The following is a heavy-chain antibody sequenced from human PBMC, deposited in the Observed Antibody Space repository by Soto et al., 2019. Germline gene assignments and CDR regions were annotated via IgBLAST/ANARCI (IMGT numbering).Heavy chain of an antibody. V-gene: IGHV1-2*06. CDR1: GYIFTGYC. J-gene: IGHJ3*01. CDR2: ITPNSGDT. Sequence: QVRLVQSGAEVKKSGSSVKVSCKTSGYIFTGYCVHCVRQTPVKGLHWMGRITPNSGDTNYGQTFQGRFTFTTDTATSTAYRELSGLRSDDTAIYYCVRWGYGSNSLEVWGQGTLVTVS. CDR3: VRWGYGSNSLEV. D-gene: IGHD4-17*01.